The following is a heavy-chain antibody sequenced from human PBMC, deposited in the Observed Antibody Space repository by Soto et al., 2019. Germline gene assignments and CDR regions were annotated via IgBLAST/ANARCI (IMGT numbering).Heavy chain of an antibody. D-gene: IGHD6-19*01. V-gene: IGHV3-30*18. CDR1: GFTFSSYG. CDR2: ISYDGSNK. J-gene: IGHJ4*02. CDR3: AKDPTGIAVAATFDY. Sequence: PGGSLRLSCAASGFTFSSYGMHWVRQAPGKGLEWVAVISYDGSNKYYADSVKGRFTISRDNSKNTLYLQMNSLRAEDTAVYYCAKDPTGIAVAATFDYWGQGTLVTVSS.